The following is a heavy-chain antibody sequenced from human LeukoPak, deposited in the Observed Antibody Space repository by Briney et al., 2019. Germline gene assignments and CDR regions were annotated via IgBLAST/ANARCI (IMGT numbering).Heavy chain of an antibody. Sequence: GGSLRLSCAASGFTFSSYSMNWVRQAPGKGLEWVSSTSSSSIYIYYADSVKGRLTISRDNAKNSLYLQMSSLRAEDTAVYYCARGLYSSSWYDFDYWGQGTLVTVSS. CDR1: GFTFSSYS. V-gene: IGHV3-21*01. CDR2: TSSSSIYI. CDR3: ARGLYSSSWYDFDY. J-gene: IGHJ4*02. D-gene: IGHD6-13*01.